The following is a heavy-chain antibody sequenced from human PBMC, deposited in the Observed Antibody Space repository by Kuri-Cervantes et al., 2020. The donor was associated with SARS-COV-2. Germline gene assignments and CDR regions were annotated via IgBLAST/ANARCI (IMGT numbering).Heavy chain of an antibody. CDR2: IRSKAYGGTT. Sequence: GESLKISCAASGFTFGDYAMSWVRQAPGKGLEWVGFIRSKAYGGTTEYAASVKGRFTISRDDSKSIAYLQMNSLKTEDTAVYYCTTSTRLRGIFGVVIIGPDYWGQGTLVTVSS. CDR1: GFTFGDYA. CDR3: TTSTRLRGIFGVVIIGPDY. V-gene: IGHV3-49*04. D-gene: IGHD3-3*01. J-gene: IGHJ4*02.